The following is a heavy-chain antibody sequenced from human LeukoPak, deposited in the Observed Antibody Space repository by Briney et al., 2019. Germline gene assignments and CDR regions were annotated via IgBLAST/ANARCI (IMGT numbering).Heavy chain of an antibody. CDR3: AKDPYGDYVSGNWFDP. CDR2: ISYDGSNK. CDR1: GFTFSSYG. V-gene: IGHV3-30*18. J-gene: IGHJ5*02. Sequence: GGSLRLSCAASGFTFSSYGMHWVRQAPGKGLEWVAVISYDGSNKYYADSVKGRFTISRDNSKSTLYLQMNSLRAEDTAVYHCAKDPYGDYVSGNWFDPWGQGTLVTVSS. D-gene: IGHD4-17*01.